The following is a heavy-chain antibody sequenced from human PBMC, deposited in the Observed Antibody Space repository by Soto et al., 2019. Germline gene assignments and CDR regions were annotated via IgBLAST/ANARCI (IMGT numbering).Heavy chain of an antibody. J-gene: IGHJ4*02. CDR3: ARKDVDTTMLEDY. V-gene: IGHV4-34*02. Sequence: QVQLQQWGAGLLKPSETLSLTCAVYGGSFSGYFWSWIRQPPGKGLEWIGEINHSGSANYNPSLKSRVTISLDTSKNQFSLKLTSVTAADTAVYYCARKDVDTTMLEDYCGQGTLVTVSS. CDR1: GGSFSGYF. D-gene: IGHD5-18*01. CDR2: INHSGSA.